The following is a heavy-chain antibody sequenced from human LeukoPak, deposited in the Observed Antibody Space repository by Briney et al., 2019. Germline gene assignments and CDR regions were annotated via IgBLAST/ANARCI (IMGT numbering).Heavy chain of an antibody. V-gene: IGHV4-59*08. Sequence: SETLSLTCIVSGGSLNSHYWSWIRQPPGKGLEWIGDIHYTGTTKYNPSLKSRVTISADTSKNQFSLKLTSVTAADTAVYYCALGNCPTTSCYPGVAFDIWGQGTMVTVSS. J-gene: IGHJ3*02. CDR3: ALGNCPTTSCYPGVAFDI. CDR2: IHYTGTT. D-gene: IGHD2-2*01. CDR1: GGSLNSHY.